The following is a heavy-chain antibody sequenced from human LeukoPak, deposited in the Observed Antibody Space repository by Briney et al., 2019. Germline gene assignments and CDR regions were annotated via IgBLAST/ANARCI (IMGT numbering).Heavy chain of an antibody. CDR1: RFAFHNYA. CDR2: ISVDGGDI. D-gene: IGHD4-23*01. CDR3: GKDPNGNFIGAFDF. Sequence: GGSLRLSCAASRFAFHNYATTWIRQAPERGLEWVSSISVDGGDIKYTDSAKGRFTISRDNSKGTLYLQMDSLRVEDTAVYYCGKDPNGNFIGAFDFWGQGTMVTVSS. J-gene: IGHJ3*01. V-gene: IGHV3-23*01.